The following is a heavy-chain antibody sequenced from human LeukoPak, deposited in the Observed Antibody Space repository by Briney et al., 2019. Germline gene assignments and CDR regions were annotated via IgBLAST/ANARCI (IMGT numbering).Heavy chain of an antibody. CDR2: ISGSGGST. D-gene: IGHD2-2*01. V-gene: IGHV3-23*01. J-gene: IGHJ4*02. Sequence: PGGSLRLSCAASGFTFSSYAMRWVRQAPGKGLEWVSAISGSGGSTYYADSVKGRFTISRDNSKNTLYLQMNSLRAEDTAVYYCAKDRLRGSTTYTRFDYWGQGTLVTVSS. CDR1: GFTFSSYA. CDR3: AKDRLRGSTTYTRFDY.